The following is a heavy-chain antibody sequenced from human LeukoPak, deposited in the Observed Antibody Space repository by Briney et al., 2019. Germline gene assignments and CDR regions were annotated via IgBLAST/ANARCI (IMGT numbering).Heavy chain of an antibody. J-gene: IGHJ5*02. CDR1: GFTFSSYG. CDR3: AKGPYYGSGGYPPTRWFDP. CDR2: IRYDGSNK. Sequence: GGSLRLSCAASGFTFSSYGMHWVRQAPGKGLEWVAFIRYDGSNKYYADSVKGRFTISRDNSKNTLYLQMNSLRAEDTAVYYCAKGPYYGSGGYPPTRWFDPWGQGTLVTVSS. D-gene: IGHD3-10*01. V-gene: IGHV3-30*02.